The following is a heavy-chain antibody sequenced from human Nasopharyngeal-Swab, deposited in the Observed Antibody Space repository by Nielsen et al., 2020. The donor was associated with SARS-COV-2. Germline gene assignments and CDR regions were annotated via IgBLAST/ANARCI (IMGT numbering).Heavy chain of an antibody. D-gene: IGHD3-16*01. CDR2: ISYDASDK. CDR3: ARDRPHWGCDY. CDR1: GFTFSSYA. Sequence: GESLKISCAASGFTFSSYAMHWVRQAPGKGLEWVAVISYDASDKYYADSVKGRFTLPRDNSKNTVYLQMNSLRAEDTAVYYCARDRPHWGCDYWGQGTLVTVSS. V-gene: IGHV3-30*04. J-gene: IGHJ4*02.